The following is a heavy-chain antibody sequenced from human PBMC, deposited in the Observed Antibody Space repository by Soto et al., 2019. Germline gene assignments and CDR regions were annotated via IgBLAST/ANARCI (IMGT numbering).Heavy chain of an antibody. CDR2: IYYSGST. J-gene: IGHJ6*03. Sequence: PSETLPLTCTVSGGSISSGGYYWSWIRQHPGKGLEWIGYIYYSGSTYYNPSLKSRVTISVDTSKNQFSLKLSSVTAADTAVYYCASGRNKLYYYYYYMDVWGKGTTVTVSS. CDR3: ASGRNKLYYYYYYMDV. V-gene: IGHV4-31*03. D-gene: IGHD4-4*01. CDR1: GGSISSGGYY.